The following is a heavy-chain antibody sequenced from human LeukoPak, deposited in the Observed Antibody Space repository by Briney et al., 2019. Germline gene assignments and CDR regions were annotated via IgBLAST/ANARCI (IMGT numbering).Heavy chain of an antibody. Sequence: SGTLSLPCTVSGGSISSSSYYWGWIRQPPGEGLGWIGRIYYSGSTYYNPSLKSRVTISVDTSKNQFSLKLSSVTAADTAVYYCARLILLNYYDSSGRSFDYWGQGTLVTVSS. CDR1: GGSISSSSYY. D-gene: IGHD3-22*01. J-gene: IGHJ4*02. CDR2: IYYSGST. CDR3: ARLILLNYYDSSGRSFDY. V-gene: IGHV4-39*01.